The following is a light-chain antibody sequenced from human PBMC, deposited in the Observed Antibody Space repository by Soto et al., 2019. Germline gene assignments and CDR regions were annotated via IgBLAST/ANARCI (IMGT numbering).Light chain of an antibody. CDR3: TSWTTSTTMI. J-gene: IGLJ2*01. CDR1: RSDIGAYNF. CDR2: DVN. V-gene: IGLV2-14*03. Sequence: QSALTQPASVSGSPGQSITISCTGTRSDIGAYNFVSWYQQHPGEVPKLMLYDVNVRPSGVSNRFSGSKSGNTASLTISGLQAEDEADYYCTSWTTSTTMIFGGGTKVPS.